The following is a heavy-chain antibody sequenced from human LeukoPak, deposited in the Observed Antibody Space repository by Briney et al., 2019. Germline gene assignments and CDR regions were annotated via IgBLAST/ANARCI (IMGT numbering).Heavy chain of an antibody. CDR2: LGGRGVLT. J-gene: IGHJ4*02. CDR1: GFTFSNYA. D-gene: IGHD2-8*02. CDR3: AKSGGYCTGGNCYANY. Sequence: GGSLRLSCAASGFTFSNYAMSWVRQAPGKGLEWVSTLGGRGVLTYYADSVRGRFTVSRDNSKNTLYLQMNSLRAEDTAIYYCAKSGGYCTGGNCYANYWGLGTLLTVSS. V-gene: IGHV3-23*01.